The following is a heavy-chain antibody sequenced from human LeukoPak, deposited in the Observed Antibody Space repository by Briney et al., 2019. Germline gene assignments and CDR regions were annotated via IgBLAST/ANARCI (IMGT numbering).Heavy chain of an antibody. CDR1: ESSFSITW. Sequence: GGSLRLSCAASESSFSITWMHWVRQPPGQGLVWVARITSDGTSTSYAESVKGRFTISRDNAKNTLYLQMNSLRAEDTAVYYCARDWYHAIDYWGQGTLVTVSS. CDR3: ARDWYHAIDY. J-gene: IGHJ4*02. V-gene: IGHV3-74*03. CDR2: ITSDGTST. D-gene: IGHD2-2*01.